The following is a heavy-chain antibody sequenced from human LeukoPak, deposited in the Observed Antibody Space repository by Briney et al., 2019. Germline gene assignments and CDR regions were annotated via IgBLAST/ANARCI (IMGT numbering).Heavy chain of an antibody. CDR3: AREIRGYSNHFDY. CDR1: GASISSNSYY. CDR2: IYYSGIT. J-gene: IGHJ4*02. Sequence: SETLSLTCTVSGASISSNSYYWGWIRQPPGKGLEWIGTIYYSGITYYNPSLKSRVTISVDTSKNQVSLKLSSVTAADTAVYYCAREIRGYSNHFDYWGQGTLVTVSS. V-gene: IGHV4-39*07. D-gene: IGHD4-11*01.